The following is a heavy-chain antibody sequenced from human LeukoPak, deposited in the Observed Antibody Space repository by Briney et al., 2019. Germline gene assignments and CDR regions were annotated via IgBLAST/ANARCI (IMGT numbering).Heavy chain of an antibody. CDR2: IYSSGST. D-gene: IGHD5-24*01. V-gene: IGHV4-4*07. CDR3: ARFRDTVNIIDY. CDR1: GGAISGYF. J-gene: IGHJ4*02. Sequence: SETLSLTCTVSGGAISGYFWTWIRQPPGKGLEWIGRIYSSGSTTYNPSLKSRVTMSVDTSNDQFSLKLTSVTAADTAVYFCARFRDTVNIIDYWGQGTLVTVSS.